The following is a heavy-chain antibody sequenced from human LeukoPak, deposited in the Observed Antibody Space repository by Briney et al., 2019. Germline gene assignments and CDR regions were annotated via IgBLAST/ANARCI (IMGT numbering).Heavy chain of an antibody. CDR2: ICSGSST. J-gene: IGHJ6*03. Sequence: GGSLRLSCEGPERMVRNSYMSWVRQSPGRGLEWVSVICSGSSTDYADSVKGRFTTSRDTSKNTLYLQMNDVRAEDTGIYYCVRDLRDRRGYSNSYMDVWGKRTTVTVSS. D-gene: IGHD3-10*01. V-gene: IGHV3-53*01. CDR3: VRDLRDRRGYSNSYMDV. CDR1: ERMVRNSY.